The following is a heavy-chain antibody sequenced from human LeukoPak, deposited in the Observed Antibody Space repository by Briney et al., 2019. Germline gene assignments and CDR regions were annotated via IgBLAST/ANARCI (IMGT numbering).Heavy chain of an antibody. CDR3: ARVDCGGDCYTAPSALVF. D-gene: IGHD2-21*02. J-gene: IGHJ3*01. CDR1: GYIFTGYY. CDR2: INPNSGDT. V-gene: IGHV1-2*02. Sequence: GASVKVSCKASGYIFTGYYMHWVRQAPGQGLEWMGWINPNSGDTNYAQKFQGRVTMTRDTSVSTAYMELSRLRSDDTAVYYCARVDCGGDCYTAPSALVFWGQGTMVTVSS.